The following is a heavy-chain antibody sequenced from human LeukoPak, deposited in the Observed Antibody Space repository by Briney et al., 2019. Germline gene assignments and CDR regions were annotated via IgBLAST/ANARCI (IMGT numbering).Heavy chain of an antibody. CDR1: GFTFSSYE. J-gene: IGHJ4*02. CDR2: ISSSGSTI. D-gene: IGHD4-17*01. V-gene: IGHV3-48*03. CDR3: AKGNAVTTPLYFDY. Sequence: GGSLRLSCAASGFTFSSYEMNWVRQAPGKGLEWVSYISSSGSTIYYADSVKGRFTISRDNAKNSLYLQMNSLRAEDTAVYYCAKGNAVTTPLYFDYWGQGTLVTVSS.